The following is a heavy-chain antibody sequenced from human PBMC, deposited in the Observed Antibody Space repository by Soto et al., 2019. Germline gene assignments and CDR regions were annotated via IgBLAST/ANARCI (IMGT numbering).Heavy chain of an antibody. CDR1: GVTFSSYG. Sequence: QVQLVESGGGVVQPGRSLRLSCAASGVTFSSYGMHWVRQAPGKGLEWVAVIWYDGSNKYYADSVKGRFPISRDNSKNTLYLQMNSLRAEDTAVYYCARGLVGAFDIWGHGTMVTVSS. V-gene: IGHV3-33*01. D-gene: IGHD1-26*01. CDR2: IWYDGSNK. CDR3: ARGLVGAFDI. J-gene: IGHJ3*02.